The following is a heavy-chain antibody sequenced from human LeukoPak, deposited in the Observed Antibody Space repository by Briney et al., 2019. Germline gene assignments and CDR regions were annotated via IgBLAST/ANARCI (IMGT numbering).Heavy chain of an antibody. CDR1: GYTFATYG. CDR3: AKVAGDRMDY. CDR2: ISANTGKT. V-gene: IGHV1-18*01. Sequence: ASVKVSCKASGYTFATYGFCWVRQAPGHGLEWMGLISANTGKTDYAQKFQDRVTMTTDTSTSTAYMELRSLRPDDTAVYYCAKVAGDRMDYWGQGTLLTVSS. J-gene: IGHJ4*02. D-gene: IGHD6-13*01.